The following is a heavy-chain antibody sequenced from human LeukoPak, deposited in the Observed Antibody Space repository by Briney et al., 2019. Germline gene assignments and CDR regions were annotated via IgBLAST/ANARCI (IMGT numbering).Heavy chain of an antibody. J-gene: IGHJ4*02. V-gene: IGHV4-4*07. D-gene: IGHD1-26*01. Sequence: SETLSLTCTVSGGSISSYYWSWIRQPAGKGLEWIGRIYTSGSTNYNPSLKSRVTMSVDTSKNQFSLKLSSVAAADTAVYYCARGRPYSGSLRYYFDYWGQGTLVTVSS. CDR3: ARGRPYSGSLRYYFDY. CDR1: GGSISSYY. CDR2: IYTSGST.